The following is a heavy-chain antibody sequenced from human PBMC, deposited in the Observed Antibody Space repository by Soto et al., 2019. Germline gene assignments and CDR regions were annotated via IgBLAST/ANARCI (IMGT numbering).Heavy chain of an antibody. Sequence: QVQLQESGPGLVKPSQTLSLTCTVSGGSISSGGYYWSWIRQHPGKGLEWIGYIYYSGSTYYNPSLKSRVSISVDTSKNQFSLKLSSVTAADTAVYYCARGRGDYVFWDTLNWCDPWGQGTLVTVSS. CDR1: GGSISSGGYY. V-gene: IGHV4-31*03. D-gene: IGHD3-10*01. CDR3: ARGRGDYVFWDTLNWCDP. CDR2: IYYSGST. J-gene: IGHJ5*02.